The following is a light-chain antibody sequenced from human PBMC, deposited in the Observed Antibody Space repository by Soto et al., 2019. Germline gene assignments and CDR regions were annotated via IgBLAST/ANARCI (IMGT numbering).Light chain of an antibody. CDR3: QHYTTSPRT. V-gene: IGKV3-15*01. CDR1: QSVSSN. J-gene: IGKJ1*01. CDR2: GAS. Sequence: EIVMTQSPATLSVSPGERATLSCRASQSVSSNLAWYQQKPGQAPRLLIYGASTRATGSPARFSGSGSGTEFTLTISSLQSEYFAAYYCQHYTTSPRTFGQGTKVEIK.